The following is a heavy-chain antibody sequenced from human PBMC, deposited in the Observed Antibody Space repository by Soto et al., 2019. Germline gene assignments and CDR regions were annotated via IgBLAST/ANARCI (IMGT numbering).Heavy chain of an antibody. CDR2: ISDDGSNK. V-gene: IGHV3-30-3*01. CDR1: GFTFSSYA. CDR3: ARSSYCTNGVCYLSGVEDY. Sequence: QVQLVESGGGVVQPGRSLRLSCAASGFTFSSYAMHWVRQAPGKGLEWVAVISDDGSNKYYADSVKGRFTISRDNSKNTLYLQMNSLRAEDTAVYYCARSSYCTNGVCYLSGVEDYWGQGTLVTVSS. J-gene: IGHJ4*02. D-gene: IGHD2-8*01.